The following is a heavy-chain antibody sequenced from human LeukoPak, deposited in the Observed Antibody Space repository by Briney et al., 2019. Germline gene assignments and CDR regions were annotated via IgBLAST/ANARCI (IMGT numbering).Heavy chain of an antibody. CDR1: GGSISSSSHY. CDR3: ATTRYRPQGGWFDP. CDR2: IYYSGST. Sequence: SETLSLTCTVSGGSISSSSHYWGWIRQPPGKGLEWIGSIYYSGSTYYNPSLKSRVTISVDRSKNQFSLKLSSVTAADTAVYYCATTRYRPQGGWFDPWGQGTLVTVSS. J-gene: IGHJ5*02. D-gene: IGHD1-1*01. V-gene: IGHV4-39*07.